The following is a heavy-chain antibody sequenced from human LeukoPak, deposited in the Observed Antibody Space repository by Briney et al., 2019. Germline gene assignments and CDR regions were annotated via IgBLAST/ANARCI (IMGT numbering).Heavy chain of an antibody. J-gene: IGHJ4*02. CDR2: IGGWSDPI. V-gene: IGHV3-48*04. CDR3: ARDPGFAVAR. Sequence: GGSLRLSCRVSGFTFSSYGMNWVCQAPGKGLEWVAYIGGWSDPIDYADSVKGRFTVSRDNGDSTLYLEMNSLRVEDTGVYYCARDPGFAVARWGQGALVIVSS. CDR1: GFTFSSYG.